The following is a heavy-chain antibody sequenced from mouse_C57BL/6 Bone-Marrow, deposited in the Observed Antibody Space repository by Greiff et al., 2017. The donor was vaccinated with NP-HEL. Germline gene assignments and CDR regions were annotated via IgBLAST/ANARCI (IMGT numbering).Heavy chain of an antibody. D-gene: IGHD2-1*01. J-gene: IGHJ2*01. CDR1: GYTFTSYG. Sequence: VQLQQSGAELARPGASVKLSCKASGYTFTSYGISWVKQRPGQGLEWIGEIYPRSGNTYYNEKFKGKATLTADKSSSTAYMELRSLTSEDSAVYFCARRGLYYGNMYYFDYWGQGTTLTVSS. CDR2: IYPRSGNT. V-gene: IGHV1-81*01. CDR3: ARRGLYYGNMYYFDY.